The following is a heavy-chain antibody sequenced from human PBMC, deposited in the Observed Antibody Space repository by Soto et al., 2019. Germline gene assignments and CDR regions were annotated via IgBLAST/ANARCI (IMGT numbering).Heavy chain of an antibody. J-gene: IGHJ4*02. CDR3: ARGLISGSHYSGGWYYFDS. Sequence: QVQLQQSGAGLLKPSETLSLTCDVYGGSFSGYIWTWIRQTPGKGLQWIGQINHSGSANYNPSLTSRRTISVPTSKSQFSLALGAVTAADTAVYYCARGLISGSHYSGGWYYFDSWGQGTQVTVSS. CDR1: GGSFSGYI. D-gene: IGHD1-26*01. CDR2: INHSGSA. V-gene: IGHV4-34*01.